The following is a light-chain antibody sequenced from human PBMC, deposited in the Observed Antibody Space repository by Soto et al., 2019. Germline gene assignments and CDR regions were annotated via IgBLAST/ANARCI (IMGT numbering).Light chain of an antibody. CDR1: ESVLYSSNNKNY. CDR3: QQYYSTPLT. J-gene: IGKJ4*01. CDR2: LAS. Sequence: DIVMTHAADSLAVSLGDRATINCKSSESVLYSSNNKNYLAWYQQKPGEPPKLLIYLASTRESGVPDRFSGSGSGTDFTLTISSLQAEDVAVYYCQQYYSTPLTFGGGTKVDIK. V-gene: IGKV4-1*01.